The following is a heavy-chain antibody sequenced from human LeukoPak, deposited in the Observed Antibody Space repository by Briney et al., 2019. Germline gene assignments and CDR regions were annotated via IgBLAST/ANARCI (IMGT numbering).Heavy chain of an antibody. CDR3: ARSMVRGVIINWFDP. D-gene: IGHD3-10*01. V-gene: IGHV4-34*01. Sequence: KPSETLSLTCAVYGGSFSGYYWSWIRQPPGKGLEWIGEINHSGSTNYNPSLKSRVTISVDTSKNQSSLKLSSVTAADTAVYYCARSMVRGVIINWFDPWGQGTLVTVPS. J-gene: IGHJ5*02. CDR2: INHSGST. CDR1: GGSFSGYY.